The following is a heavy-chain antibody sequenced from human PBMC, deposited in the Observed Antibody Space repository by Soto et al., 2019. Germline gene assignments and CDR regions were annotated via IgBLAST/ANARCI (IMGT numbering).Heavy chain of an antibody. CDR3: ARQIGDY. D-gene: IGHD2-21*01. Sequence: QVQLVESGGGVVQPGRSLRLSCATSGFTFSSYGMHWVRQAPGKGREWVAVIWYDGSNKYYADSVKGRFTISRDNSKNTLYLQMNSLRAEDTAVYYCARQIGDYWGQGALVTVSS. CDR1: GFTFSSYG. J-gene: IGHJ4*02. CDR2: IWYDGSNK. V-gene: IGHV3-33*01.